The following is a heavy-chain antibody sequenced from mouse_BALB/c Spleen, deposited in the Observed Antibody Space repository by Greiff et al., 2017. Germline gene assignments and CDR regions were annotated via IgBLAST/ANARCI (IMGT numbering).Heavy chain of an antibody. CDR3: VLYYYGSSS. J-gene: IGHJ2*01. CDR1: GYTFTDYN. Sequence: EVQLQQSGPELVKPGASVKISCKASGYTFTDYNMHWVKQSHGKSLEWIGYIYPYNGGTGYNQKFKSKATLTVDNSSSTAYMVLRSLTSEDSAVYYCVLYYYGSSSWGQGTTLTVSA. D-gene: IGHD1-1*01. CDR2: IYPYNGGT. V-gene: IGHV1S29*02.